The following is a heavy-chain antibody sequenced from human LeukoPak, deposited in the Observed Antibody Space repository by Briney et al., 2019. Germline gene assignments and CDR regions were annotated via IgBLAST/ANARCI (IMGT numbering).Heavy chain of an antibody. Sequence: SVKVSCKASGGTFSSYAISWVRQAPGQGPEWMGRINVILDTANYAQEFQGRVTIIADISTSTSYMELSSLRSEDTAVYYCARDQGIGDASDIWGQGTMVTVSS. J-gene: IGHJ3*02. V-gene: IGHV1-69*04. CDR2: INVILDTA. CDR1: GGTFSSYA. CDR3: ARDQGIGDASDI.